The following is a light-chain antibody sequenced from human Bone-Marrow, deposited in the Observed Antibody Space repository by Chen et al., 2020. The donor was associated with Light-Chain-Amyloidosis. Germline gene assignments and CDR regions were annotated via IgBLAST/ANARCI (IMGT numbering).Light chain of an antibody. J-gene: IGLJ3*02. CDR3: QSYQGSSQGV. V-gene: IGLV6-57*01. CDR1: SGSIATNY. Sequence: FMLTQPHSVSASPGKTVIISCTRSSGSIATNYVQWYQQRPGSSPTTVIYEDDQRHSGVPDRFSGSIDRSSNSASLTISGLKTEDEADYYCQSYQGSSQGVFGGGTKLTVL. CDR2: EDD.